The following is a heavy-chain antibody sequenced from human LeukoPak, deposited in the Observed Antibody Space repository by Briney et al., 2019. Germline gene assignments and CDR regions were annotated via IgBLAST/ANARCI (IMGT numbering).Heavy chain of an antibody. CDR2: INPNSGGT. V-gene: IGHV1-2*06. J-gene: IGHJ4*02. D-gene: IGHD3-10*01. CDR3: ARDKDYYDY. CDR1: GYIFTDYY. Sequence: GASVKVSCKASGYIFTDYYMHWVRQAPGQELGWTGRINPNSGGTNYAQKFQGRVTMTRDTSISTAYMELSRLRSDDTAVYYCARDKDYYDYWGQGTLVTVSS.